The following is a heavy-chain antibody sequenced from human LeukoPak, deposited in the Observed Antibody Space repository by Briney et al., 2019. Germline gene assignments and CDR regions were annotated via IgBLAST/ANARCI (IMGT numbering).Heavy chain of an antibody. V-gene: IGHV5-51*01. CDR3: ARQGSSGWTRGAFDI. CDR1: GYRFTSYW. CDR2: IYPGDSDT. D-gene: IGHD6-19*01. J-gene: IGHJ3*02. Sequence: GESLKISCKGSGYRFTSYWIGWVRQMPGKGLEWMGIIYPGDSDTRYSPPFQGQVTISADKSISTAYLQWSSLKASDTAMYYCARQGSSGWTRGAFDIWGQGTMVTVSS.